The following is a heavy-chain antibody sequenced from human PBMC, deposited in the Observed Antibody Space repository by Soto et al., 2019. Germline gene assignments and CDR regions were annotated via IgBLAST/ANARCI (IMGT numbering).Heavy chain of an antibody. CDR3: TRDQDDSGPADYYYYGMDV. Sequence: GGSLRLSCTASGFTFGDYAMSWFRQAPGKVLEWVCFIRSKAYGGTTEYAASVKGRFTISRDDSKSIAYLQMNSLKTEDTAVYYCTRDQDDSGPADYYYYGMDVWGQGTTVTVSS. CDR1: GFTFGDYA. D-gene: IGHD3-10*01. J-gene: IGHJ6*02. V-gene: IGHV3-49*03. CDR2: IRSKAYGGTT.